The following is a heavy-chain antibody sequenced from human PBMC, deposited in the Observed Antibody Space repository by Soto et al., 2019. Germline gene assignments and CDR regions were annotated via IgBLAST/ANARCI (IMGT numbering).Heavy chain of an antibody. V-gene: IGHV2-5*02. Sequence: QITLKESGPTLVKPTQTLTLTCTFSGFSLSTSGVGVGWIRQPPGKALEWLALIYWDDDKRYSPSLKSRLTITKDTSNNQVVLTMTNIDPVDTATYYCARVELPLVPTLLGWFDPWGQGTLVTVSS. CDR3: ARVELPLVPTLLGWFDP. CDR1: GFSLSTSGVG. D-gene: IGHD2-2*01. CDR2: IYWDDDK. J-gene: IGHJ5*02.